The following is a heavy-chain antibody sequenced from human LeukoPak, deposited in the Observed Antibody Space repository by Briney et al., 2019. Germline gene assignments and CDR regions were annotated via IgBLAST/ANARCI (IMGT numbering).Heavy chain of an antibody. CDR1: GFTFSSYG. V-gene: IGHV3-33*01. CDR2: IWYDGSNK. CDR3: AGGEAWLMGATEFDY. J-gene: IGHJ4*02. Sequence: PGGSLKLSCAASGFTFSSYGMHWVRQAPGKGLEWVAVIWYDGSNKYYADSVKGRFTISRDNSKNTLYLQMNSLRAEDTAVYYCAGGEAWLMGATEFDYWGQGTLVTVSS. D-gene: IGHD1-26*01.